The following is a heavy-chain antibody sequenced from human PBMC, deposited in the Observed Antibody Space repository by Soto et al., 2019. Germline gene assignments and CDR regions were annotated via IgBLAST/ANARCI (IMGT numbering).Heavy chain of an antibody. CDR3: ASRHSSPYFDY. CDR1: GGSISSGDYY. CDR2: IYYSGST. D-gene: IGHD6-13*01. J-gene: IGHJ4*02. Sequence: SETLSLTCTVSGGSISSGDYYWSWIRQPPGKGLEWIGYIYYSGSTYYNPSLKSRVTISLDTSKNQFSLKLSSVTAADTAVYYCASRHSSPYFDYWGQGTLVTVSS. V-gene: IGHV4-30-4*01.